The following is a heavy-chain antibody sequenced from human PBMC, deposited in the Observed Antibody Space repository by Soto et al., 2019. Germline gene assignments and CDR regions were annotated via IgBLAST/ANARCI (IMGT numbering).Heavy chain of an antibody. CDR3: ASDLEIRYCSGGSCYGY. Sequence: GASVKVSCKASGGTFSSYTISWVRQAPGQGLEWMGRIIPILGIANYAQKFQGRVTITADKSTSTAYMELSSLRSEDTAVYYCASDLEIRYCSGGSCYGYWGQGTLVTVS. CDR1: GGTFSSYT. D-gene: IGHD2-15*01. J-gene: IGHJ4*02. CDR2: IIPILGIA. V-gene: IGHV1-69*02.